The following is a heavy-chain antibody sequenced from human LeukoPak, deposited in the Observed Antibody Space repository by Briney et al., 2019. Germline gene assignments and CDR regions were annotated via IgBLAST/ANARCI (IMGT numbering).Heavy chain of an antibody. CDR1: GGSTTSYN. CDR2: IYATGST. J-gene: IGHJ4*02. D-gene: IGHD3-10*01. V-gene: IGHV4-4*07. CDR3: ATGGSYLVY. Sequence: KPSETPSLTCSVSGGSTTSYNWSWIRQPAGKGLEWIGRIYATGSTNYNPSLKSRVTISVDKSKNQFSLKLSSVTAADTAVYYCATGGSYLVYWGQGTLVTVSS.